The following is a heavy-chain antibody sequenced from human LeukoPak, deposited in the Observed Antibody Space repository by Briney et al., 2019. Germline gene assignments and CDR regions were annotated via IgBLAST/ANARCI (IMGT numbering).Heavy chain of an antibody. CDR1: GFTFNRYW. D-gene: IGHD1-26*01. V-gene: IGHV3-74*01. CDR2: INSDGSDI. J-gene: IGHJ4*02. CDR3: VKDLGRYRNNCFDY. Sequence: PGGSLRLSCAASGFTFNRYWVHWVRQAPGKGLVWVSRINSDGSDITYADSVKGRFTISRDDSKNTLYLQMNSLRAEDTAVYYCVKDLGRYRNNCFDYWGQGTLVTVSS.